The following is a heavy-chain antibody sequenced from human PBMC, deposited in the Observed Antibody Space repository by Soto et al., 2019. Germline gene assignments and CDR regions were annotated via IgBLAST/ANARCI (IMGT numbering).Heavy chain of an antibody. D-gene: IGHD6-19*01. V-gene: IGHV1-69-2*01. CDR3: ATGYSSGGVRGMDV. J-gene: IGHJ6*01. CDR1: GYTFTDYY. CDR2: VDPEDGET. Sequence: EVQLVQSGAEVKKPGATVKISCKVPGYTFTDYYMHWVQQAPGKGLEWMGLVDPEDGETIYAEKFQCRVTRTADTSNDTAYMELSSLRSEDTAVYYCATGYSSGGVRGMDVWGQGTTVTVSS.